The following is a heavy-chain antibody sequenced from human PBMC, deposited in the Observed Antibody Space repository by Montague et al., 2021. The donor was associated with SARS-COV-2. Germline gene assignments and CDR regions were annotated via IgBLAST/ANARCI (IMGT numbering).Heavy chain of an antibody. V-gene: IGHV3-23*01. D-gene: IGHD5-12*01. J-gene: IGHJ5*02. CDR2: IDAGGGAV. CDR3: ARRNSGQHLVGSGWFDP. Sequence: SLRLSCATSGFTFGSYAMSWVRQAPGKGLEWLSGIDAGGGAVFDXDSVKGRFTTSRDNYKNTLYLQMNSLTADDTAVYYCARRNSGQHLVGSGWFDPWGQGTLVTVSS. CDR1: GFTFGSYA.